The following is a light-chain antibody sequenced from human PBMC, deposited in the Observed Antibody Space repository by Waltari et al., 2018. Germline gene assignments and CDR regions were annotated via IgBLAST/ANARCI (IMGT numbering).Light chain of an antibody. CDR1: QTMSIY. CDR3: QQSYSSPYT. Sequence: DIQMTQSPSSLSASVGARVTISCRASQTMSIYLNWYQQKPGKAPKLLIYAASSLQSGVPSRFSGSGSGTDFTLTISSLQPEDFATYYCQQSYSSPYTFGQGTKLEIK. J-gene: IGKJ2*01. CDR2: AAS. V-gene: IGKV1-39*01.